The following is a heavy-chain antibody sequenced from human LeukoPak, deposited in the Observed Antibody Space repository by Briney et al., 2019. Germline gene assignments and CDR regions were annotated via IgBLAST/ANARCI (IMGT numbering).Heavy chain of an antibody. J-gene: IGHJ3*02. CDR3: ARGPTRMGDAFDI. CDR2: INSDGSST. V-gene: IGHV3-74*01. CDR1: GFTFSSYW. Sequence: GGSLRLSCAASGFTFSSYWMHWVRQAPGKGLVWVSRINSDGSSTSYADSVKGRFTISRDNAKNTLYLQMNSLRAEDTAVYYCARGPTRMGDAFDIWGQGTMVTVSS. D-gene: IGHD2-8*01.